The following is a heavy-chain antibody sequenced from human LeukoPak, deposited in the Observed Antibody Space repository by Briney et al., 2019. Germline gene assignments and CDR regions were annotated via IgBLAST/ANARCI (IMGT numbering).Heavy chain of an antibody. J-gene: IGHJ4*02. CDR3: ARESVAVAVFDY. CDR2: IYYSGST. D-gene: IGHD6-19*01. CDR1: GGSISSYY. Sequence: SETLSLTCTVSGGSISSYYWSWIRQPPGKGLEWIGYIYYSGSTNYDPSLKSRVTISVDTSKNQFSLKLSSVTAADTAVYYCARESVAVAVFDYWGQGTLVTVSS. V-gene: IGHV4-59*01.